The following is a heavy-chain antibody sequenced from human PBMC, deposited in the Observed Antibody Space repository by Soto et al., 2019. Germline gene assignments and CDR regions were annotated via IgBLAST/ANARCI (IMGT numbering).Heavy chain of an antibody. CDR3: AQTLVRSGRFDDAFDI. Sequence: PGGSLRLSCAASGFTFSSDAMSWVRQAPGKGLEWVSAISGSGGSTYYADSVKGRFTISRDNSKNTLYLQMNSLRAEDTAVYYCAQTLVRSGRFDDAFDIWGQGTMVTVPS. CDR1: GFTFSSDA. D-gene: IGHD3-10*01. J-gene: IGHJ3*02. V-gene: IGHV3-23*01. CDR2: ISGSGGST.